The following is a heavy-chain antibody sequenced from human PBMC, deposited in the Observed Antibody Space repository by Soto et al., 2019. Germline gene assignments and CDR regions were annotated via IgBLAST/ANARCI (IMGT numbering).Heavy chain of an antibody. J-gene: IGHJ5*02. V-gene: IGHV3-33*01. CDR1: GFTFSSYG. D-gene: IGHD3-10*02. CDR3: ASDLGIQQCSGGLDP. CDR2: IWYDGTNK. Sequence: QVQLVESGGGVVQPGRSLRLSCAASGFTFSSYGMHWVRQAPGKGLEWVAVIWYDGTNKYYADSVKGRFTISRDNSRNTQYLQMNGLRADDTAVYYCASDLGIQQCSGGLDPWGQGTLVTVAA.